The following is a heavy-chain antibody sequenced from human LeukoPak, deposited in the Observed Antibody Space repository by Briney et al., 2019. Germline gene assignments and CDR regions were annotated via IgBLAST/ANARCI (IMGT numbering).Heavy chain of an antibody. J-gene: IGHJ5*02. Sequence: ASVKVSCKASGYTFTSYAMNWVRPAPGQGLEWMGWINTNTGNPTCAQGFTGRFVFSLDTSVSTAYLQISSLKAEDTAVCYCARDSLGSWSHRYWFDPWGQGTLVTVSS. CDR2: INTNTGNP. CDR3: ARDSLGSWSHRYWFDP. V-gene: IGHV7-4-1*02. CDR1: GYTFTSYA. D-gene: IGHD6-13*01.